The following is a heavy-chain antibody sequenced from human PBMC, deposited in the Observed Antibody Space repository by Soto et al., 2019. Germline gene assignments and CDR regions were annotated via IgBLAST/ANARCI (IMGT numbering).Heavy chain of an antibody. Sequence: GGSLRRSCATSGFDFSNTWIHWVRRVPGQGLVWVSRIDSDGSRISFADSVMGRCALSRSNAKNSVHLQMSSLRVEDAAGYSCAKDWYHSIDSWGQGSPVAVSS. D-gene: IGHD6-13*01. J-gene: IGHJ4*02. CDR1: GFDFSNTW. CDR3: AKDWYHSIDS. CDR2: IDSDGSRI. V-gene: IGHV3-74*01.